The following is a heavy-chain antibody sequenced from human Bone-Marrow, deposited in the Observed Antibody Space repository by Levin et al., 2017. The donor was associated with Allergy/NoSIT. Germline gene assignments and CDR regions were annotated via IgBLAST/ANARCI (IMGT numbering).Heavy chain of an antibody. CDR2: MYYSGSA. CDR1: GDSVSSCCYY. CDR3: ARNNDYVWGSYRRVSDAFDI. V-gene: IGHV4-39*01. D-gene: IGHD3-16*02. Sequence: GSLRLSCTVSGDSVSSCCYYWGWIRQSPGKGLEWIGSMYYSGSARYNPSLDGRVTISGDTSRNQISLKLSSVTAADTAVYYCARNNDYVWGSYRRVSDAFDIWGQGTMVTVSS. J-gene: IGHJ3*02.